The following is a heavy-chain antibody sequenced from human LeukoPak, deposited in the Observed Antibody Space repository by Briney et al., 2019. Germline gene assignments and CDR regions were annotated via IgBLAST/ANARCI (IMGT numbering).Heavy chain of an antibody. CDR3: ARDSMGPYSGYDYGLFDY. J-gene: IGHJ4*02. D-gene: IGHD5-12*01. Sequence: ASVKVSCKASGGTVSSYAISWVRQAPGQGLEWMGGIIPIFGTANYAQKFQGRVTITTDESTSTAYMELSSLRSEDTAVYYCARDSMGPYSGYDYGLFDYWGQGTLVTVSS. V-gene: IGHV1-69*05. CDR1: GGTVSSYA. CDR2: IIPIFGTA.